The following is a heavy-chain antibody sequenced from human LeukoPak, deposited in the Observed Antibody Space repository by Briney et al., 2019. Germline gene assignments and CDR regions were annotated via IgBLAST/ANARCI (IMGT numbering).Heavy chain of an antibody. J-gene: IGHJ3*02. V-gene: IGHV1-69*01. Sequence: ASVKVSCKASGGTFSSYAINWVRQAPGQGLEWMVGIIPIFGTPNYAQEFQDRVTITADESTSTAYMELSSLRSEDTAVYYCARCRQWLIKDLACDAFDIWGQGTMVTVSS. CDR3: ARCRQWLIKDLACDAFDI. CDR2: IIPIFGTP. CDR1: GGTFSSYA. D-gene: IGHD6-19*01.